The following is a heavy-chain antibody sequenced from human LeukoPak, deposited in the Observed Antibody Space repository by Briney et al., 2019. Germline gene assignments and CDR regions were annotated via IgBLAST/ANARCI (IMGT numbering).Heavy chain of an antibody. J-gene: IGHJ4*02. CDR2: INPSGGST. CDR1: GYAFTSYY. Sequence: GASVKVSCKASGYAFTSYYMHWVRQAPGQGLEWMGIINPSGGSTSYAQKFQGRVTITGDTSTSTAYMEVSSLRSEDTAVYYCARRPTSFDYWGQGTLVTVSS. CDR3: ARRPTSFDY. V-gene: IGHV1-46*01.